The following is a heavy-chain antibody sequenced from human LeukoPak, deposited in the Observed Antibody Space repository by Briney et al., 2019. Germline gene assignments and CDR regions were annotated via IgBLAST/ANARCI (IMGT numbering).Heavy chain of an antibody. Sequence: ASVEVSCKASGGTFSSYAISWVRQSPGQGLEWMGRIVPILGIANYAQKFQGRVTITADKSTSTAYMELSSLRSEDTAVYYCHYDSRGFDAFDIWGQGTMVTVSS. CDR1: GGTFSSYA. CDR2: IVPILGIA. J-gene: IGHJ3*02. V-gene: IGHV1-69*04. CDR3: HYDSRGFDAFDI. D-gene: IGHD3-22*01.